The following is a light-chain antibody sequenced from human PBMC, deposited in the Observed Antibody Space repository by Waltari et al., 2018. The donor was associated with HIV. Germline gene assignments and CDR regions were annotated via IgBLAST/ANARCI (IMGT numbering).Light chain of an antibody. Sequence: EIVLTPSPDFQSVTPKEKVTITCRASQSIVSSLHWYQQKPEQSPKHLIKYASQSFSGVPSRFSGSGSGTDFTLTINSLEAEDAATYYCHQSSSFEFTFGPGTKVDIK. V-gene: IGKV6-21*01. CDR3: HQSSSFEFT. CDR2: YAS. CDR1: QSIVSS. J-gene: IGKJ3*01.